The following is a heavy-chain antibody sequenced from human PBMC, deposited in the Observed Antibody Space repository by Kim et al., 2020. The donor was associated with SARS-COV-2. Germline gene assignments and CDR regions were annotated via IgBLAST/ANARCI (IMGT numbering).Heavy chain of an antibody. J-gene: IGHJ4*02. CDR3: TTFSMR. V-gene: IGHV3-15*01. Sequence: GGSLRLSCAVSGIPFSNAWFNWVRQAPGKGLEWVGRIKSKSDGGTADLAAPVKGRFAISRDDSKNTLYLLMNSLRTDDLAVYYCTTFSMRWGQGTLVTVS. CDR2: IKSKSDGGTA. D-gene: IGHD2-2*01. CDR1: GIPFSNAW.